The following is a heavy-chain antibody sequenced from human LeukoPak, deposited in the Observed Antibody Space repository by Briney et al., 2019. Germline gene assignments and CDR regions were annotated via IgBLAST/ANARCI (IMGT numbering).Heavy chain of an antibody. CDR3: AIDLPNDIYPFDH. CDR1: GFSLSYYG. J-gene: IGHJ4*02. CDR2: IQYDGSNK. D-gene: IGHD5/OR15-5a*01. V-gene: IGHV3-30*02. Sequence: GGSLRLSCAASGFSLSYYGFHWVRQVPGKGLEWVAFIQYDGSNKYYPDSVKGRFTISRDNSKNTLSLQMNSLRAEDTAVYYCAIDLPNDIYPFDHWGQGILVTVSS.